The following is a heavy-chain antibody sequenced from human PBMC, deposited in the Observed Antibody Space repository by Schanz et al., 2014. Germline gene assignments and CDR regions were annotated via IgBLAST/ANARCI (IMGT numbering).Heavy chain of an antibody. CDR2: IIPSLGLA. J-gene: IGHJ4*02. D-gene: IGHD5-12*01. CDR1: GGTFSSFG. Sequence: VQLEQSGAEVKKPGSSVKVSCKASGGTFSSFGINWVRQAPGQGLEWMGRIIPSLGLAKYEQKFQDKVTITADTSTSTAYMELTSLRSEDTAVYYCARDFSAYVGNYFDYWGQGTLVTVSS. V-gene: IGHV1-69*04. CDR3: ARDFSAYVGNYFDY.